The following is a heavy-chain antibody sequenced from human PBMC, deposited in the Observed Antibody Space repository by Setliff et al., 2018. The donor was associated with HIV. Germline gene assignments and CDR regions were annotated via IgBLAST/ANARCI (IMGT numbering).Heavy chain of an antibody. V-gene: IGHV4-28*01. Sequence: PSETLSLTCAVSGYSISSSHWWGWIRQPPGKGLEWIGYIYYSGSTNYNPSLNGRVTISVDTSNKNQFSLKLSSVTAADTAVYYCASGIVVGIYFQHWGQGTLVTVSS. CDR3: ASGIVVGIYFQH. D-gene: IGHD3-22*01. CDR1: GYSISSSHW. J-gene: IGHJ1*01. CDR2: IYYSGST.